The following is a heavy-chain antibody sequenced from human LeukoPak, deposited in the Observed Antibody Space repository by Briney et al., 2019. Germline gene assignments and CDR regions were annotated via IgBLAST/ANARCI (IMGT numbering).Heavy chain of an antibody. J-gene: IGHJ4*02. CDR3: ARGVVVISSGDY. CDR1: SYSISSGYY. D-gene: IGHD3-22*01. V-gene: IGHV4-38-2*01. CDR2: IYHSGST. Sequence: SETLSLTCAVSSYSISSGYYWGWIRQPPGKGLEWIGSIYHSGSTYYNPSLKSRVTISVDTSKNQFSLKLSSVTAADTAVYCCARGVVVISSGDYWGQGTLVTVSS.